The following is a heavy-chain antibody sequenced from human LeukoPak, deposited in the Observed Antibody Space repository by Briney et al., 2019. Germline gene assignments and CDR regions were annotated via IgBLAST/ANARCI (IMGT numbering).Heavy chain of an antibody. Sequence: SETLSLTCTVSGGSISSSSYYWGWIRQPPGKGLEWIGSIYYSGSTYYNPSLKSRVTISVDTSKDQFSLKLSSVTAADTAVYYCARSLHYGDYAGWFDPWGQETLVTVSS. CDR2: IYYSGST. J-gene: IGHJ5*02. V-gene: IGHV4-39*07. D-gene: IGHD4-17*01. CDR3: ARSLHYGDYAGWFDP. CDR1: GGSISSSSYY.